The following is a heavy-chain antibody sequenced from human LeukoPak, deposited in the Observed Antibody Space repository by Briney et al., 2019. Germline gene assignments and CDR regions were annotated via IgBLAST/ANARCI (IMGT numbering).Heavy chain of an antibody. J-gene: IGHJ4*02. V-gene: IGHV4-39*07. D-gene: IGHD5-18*01. CDR1: GGSISSSSYY. CDR3: ARGKRYGVSDY. CDR2: IYYSGST. Sequence: PSETLSLTCTVSGGSISSSSYYWGWIRQPPGKGLEWIGSIYYSGSTYYNPSLKSRVTISVDTSKNQFSLKLSSVTAADTAVYYCARGKRYGVSDYWGQGTLVTVSS.